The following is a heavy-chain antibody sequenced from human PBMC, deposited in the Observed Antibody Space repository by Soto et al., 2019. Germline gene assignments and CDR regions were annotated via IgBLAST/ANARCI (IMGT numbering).Heavy chain of an antibody. Sequence: ASVKVSCKASGYTFTSQYMHWVRQAPGQGLEWMAKINPSSGSTRYAQKFQGRVTMTRDTSTSTVYMDLSSLRSEDTAVYYSASDCRIVRYGDGDAFDIWGQGTLVTVSS. CDR3: ASDCRIVRYGDGDAFDI. CDR2: INPSSGST. J-gene: IGHJ3*02. V-gene: IGHV1-46*01. D-gene: IGHD3-10*01. CDR1: GYTFTSQY.